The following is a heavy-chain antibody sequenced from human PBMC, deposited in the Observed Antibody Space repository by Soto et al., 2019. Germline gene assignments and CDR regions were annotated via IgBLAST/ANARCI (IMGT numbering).Heavy chain of an antibody. J-gene: IGHJ3*02. D-gene: IGHD6-6*01. CDR2: IYYNGNT. CDR3: ARKGECSSSMFYDAFDI. Sequence: SETLSLTCTVSGGSVSSGSYYWSWIRQPPGKGLEWIGYIYYNGNTYYNPSLKSRVAISVDTTKNQFSLKLSSVTAADTAVYYCARKGECSSSMFYDAFDIWGQGTMVTVSS. V-gene: IGHV4-61*01. CDR1: GGSVSSGSYY.